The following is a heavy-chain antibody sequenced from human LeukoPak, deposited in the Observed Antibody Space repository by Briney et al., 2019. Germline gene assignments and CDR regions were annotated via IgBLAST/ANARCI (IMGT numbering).Heavy chain of an antibody. J-gene: IGHJ4*02. CDR2: INHSGST. V-gene: IGHV4-34*01. Sequence: SETLSLTCAVYGGSSSGYYWSWIRQPPGKGLEWIGEINHSGSTNYNPSLKSRVTISVDTSKNQFSLKLSSVTAADTAVYYCARDWGYSSSWPAFDYWGQGTLVTVPS. CDR3: ARDWGYSSSWPAFDY. D-gene: IGHD6-13*01. CDR1: GGSSSGYY.